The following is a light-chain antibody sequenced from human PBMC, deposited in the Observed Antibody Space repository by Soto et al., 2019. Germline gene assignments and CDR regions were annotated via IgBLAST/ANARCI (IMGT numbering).Light chain of an antibody. J-gene: IGLJ2*01. Sequence: QSVLTQPPSVSAAPGQKVTISCSGSSSNIGNNYVSWYQQLPGTAPKLLIYDNNKRPSGITDRFSGSKSGTSATLGITGLQTGAEADYYCGTWDSSLSAVVFGGGTKLTVL. CDR3: GTWDSSLSAVV. CDR2: DNN. CDR1: SSNIGNNY. V-gene: IGLV1-51*01.